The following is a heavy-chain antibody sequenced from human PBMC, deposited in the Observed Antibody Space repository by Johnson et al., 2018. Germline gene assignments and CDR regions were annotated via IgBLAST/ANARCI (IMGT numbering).Heavy chain of an antibody. CDR3: ASDKSGGGLGYSHYYGMDV. Sequence: VQLVESGGCVVQPGRSLRLSCAASEFPFKRYSMHWVRQAPGKGLECVAVIWHDGSNKYYGDSVKGRFTIPRENAKKRLYLQMNSLRVEDTAVYYCASDKSGGGLGYSHYYGMDVWGQGTTVTVS. D-gene: IGHD3-16*01. CDR1: EFPFKRYS. CDR2: IWHDGSNK. J-gene: IGHJ6*02. V-gene: IGHV3-33*01.